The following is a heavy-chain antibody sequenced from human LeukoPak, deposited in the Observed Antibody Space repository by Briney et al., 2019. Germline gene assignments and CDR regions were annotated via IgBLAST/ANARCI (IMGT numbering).Heavy chain of an antibody. D-gene: IGHD3-10*01. J-gene: IGHJ3*02. CDR2: INTNGDTT. CDR1: GFTFSNYA. CDR3: VKDRSGTYAFDI. Sequence: GGSLRLSCSASGFTFSNYAMHWVRQAPGKGLEYVSSINTNGDTTNCADSVKGRFTISRDNSKNTLYLQMSRLRAEDTAVYYCVKDRSGTYAFDIWGRGTMVTVSS. V-gene: IGHV3-64D*09.